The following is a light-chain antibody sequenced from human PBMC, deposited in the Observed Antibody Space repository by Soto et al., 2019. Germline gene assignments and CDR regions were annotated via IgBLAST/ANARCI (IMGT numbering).Light chain of an antibody. J-gene: IGKJ2*01. CDR1: QSVTSSY. Sequence: ETVLTQSPGTLSLSPGERATLSCRASQSVTSSYLAWYQQKPGQPPRLLIYGASSRATGIPDRFSGSGSGTDFTLTISRLEPEDFAVYYCQQSGSSPPYTFGQGTKLEIK. CDR3: QQSGSSPPYT. V-gene: IGKV3-20*01. CDR2: GAS.